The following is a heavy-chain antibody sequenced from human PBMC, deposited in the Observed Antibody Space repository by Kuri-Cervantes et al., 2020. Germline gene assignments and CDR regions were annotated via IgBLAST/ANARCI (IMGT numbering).Heavy chain of an antibody. J-gene: IGHJ4*02. CDR2: INPNSGGT. V-gene: IGHV1-2*02. CDR3: ARGSRVITMVRGVIGSLDY. D-gene: IGHD3-10*01. Sequence: ASVKVSCKASGYTFTGYYMRWVRQAPGQGLEWMGWINPNSGGTNYAQKFQGRVTMTRDTSISTAYMELSRLRSDDTAVYYCARGSRVITMVRGVIGSLDYWGQGTLVTVSS. CDR1: GYTFTGYY.